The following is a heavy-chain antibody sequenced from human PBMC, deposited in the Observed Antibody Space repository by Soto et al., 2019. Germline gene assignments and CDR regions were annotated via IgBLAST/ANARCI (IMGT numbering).Heavy chain of an antibody. V-gene: IGHV3-9*01. D-gene: IGHD2-21*02. CDR2: INWNSGGI. CDR3: SKDVSPLVTPGYYFDY. CDR1: GLIFYYYA. Sequence: GGSLILSCTVTGLIFYYYAMHWVRQAPGKGLEWVSGINWNSGGIAYADSVKGRFTISRDNAKNSLYLQMNSLRPEDTALYYCSKDVSPLVTPGYYFDYWGQGALVTVSS. J-gene: IGHJ4*02.